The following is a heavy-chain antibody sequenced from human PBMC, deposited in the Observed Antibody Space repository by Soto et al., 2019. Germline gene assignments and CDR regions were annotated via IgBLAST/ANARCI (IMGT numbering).Heavy chain of an antibody. V-gene: IGHV1-3*01. CDR3: ARGGSLYWYFDL. CDR2: INAGNGNT. J-gene: IGHJ2*01. D-gene: IGHD1-26*01. CDR1: GYTFTSYA. Sequence: QVQLVQSGAEVKKPGASVKVSCKASGYTFTSYAMHWVRQAPGQRLEWMGWINAGNGNTKYSQKFQGRVTITRDTSASTAYMELSSLRSEDPAVYYCARGGSLYWYFDLWGRGTLVTVSS.